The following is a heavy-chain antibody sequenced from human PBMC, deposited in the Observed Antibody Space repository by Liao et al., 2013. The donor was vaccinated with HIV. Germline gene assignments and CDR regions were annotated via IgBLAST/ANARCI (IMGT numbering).Heavy chain of an antibody. V-gene: IGHV4-39*07. CDR1: GGSISSSSYY. Sequence: QLQLQESGPGLVKPSETLSLTCTVSGGSISSSSYYWGWIRQPPGKGLEWIGSIYYSVSTYYNPSLKSRVTISVDTSKNQFSLKLSSVTAADTAVYYCARVGGSGSYYKRPLDYWGQGTLVTVSS. CDR2: IYYSVST. J-gene: IGHJ4*02. D-gene: IGHD3-10*01. CDR3: ARVGGSGSYYKRPLDY.